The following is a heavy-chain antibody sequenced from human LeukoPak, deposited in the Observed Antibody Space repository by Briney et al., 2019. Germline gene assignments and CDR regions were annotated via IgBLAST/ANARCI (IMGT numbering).Heavy chain of an antibody. CDR3: AGASHHKIFDH. CDR1: GFPFSNYW. J-gene: IGHJ4*02. Sequence: GGSLRLFCAVSGFPFSNYWVDWVRQAPGKGLEWVANIKEDGSEKYYVDSVKGRFTISRDNAKNSLYLQMDSLRAEDTAVYYCAGASHHKIFDHWGQGTLVTVSS. V-gene: IGHV3-7*04. CDR2: IKEDGSEK.